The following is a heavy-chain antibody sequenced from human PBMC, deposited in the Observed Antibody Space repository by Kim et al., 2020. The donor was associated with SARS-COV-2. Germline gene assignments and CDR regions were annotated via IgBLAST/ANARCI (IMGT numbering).Heavy chain of an antibody. CDR3: ARALYCTNGVCHRSFYYYYGMDV. CDR2: IYYSGST. V-gene: IGHV4-59*13. J-gene: IGHJ6*02. Sequence: SETLSLTCTVSGGSISSYYWSWIRQSPGKGLEWIGHIYYSGSTNYNPSLKRRLTISVDTSKNQFSLKLSSVTAADTAVYYCARALYCTNGVCHRSFYYYYGMDVWGQGTMVTVSS. CDR1: GGSISSYY. D-gene: IGHD2-8*01.